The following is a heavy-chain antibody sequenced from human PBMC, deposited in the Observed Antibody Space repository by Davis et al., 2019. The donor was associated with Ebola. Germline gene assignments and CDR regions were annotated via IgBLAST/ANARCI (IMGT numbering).Heavy chain of an antibody. Sequence: GESLKISCAASGFTFSSYAMSWVRQAPGKGLEWVSAISGSGGSTYYADSVKGRFTISRDNAKNSLYLQMNSLRAEDTAVYYCAREGGLVDAFDIWGQGTMVTVSS. V-gene: IGHV3-23*01. J-gene: IGHJ3*02. CDR3: AREGGLVDAFDI. CDR2: ISGSGGST. D-gene: IGHD3-16*01. CDR1: GFTFSSYA.